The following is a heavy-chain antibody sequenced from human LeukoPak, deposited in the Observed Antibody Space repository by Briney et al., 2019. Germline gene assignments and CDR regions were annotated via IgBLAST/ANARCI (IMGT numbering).Heavy chain of an antibody. CDR1: GFTVSSNY. J-gene: IGHJ3*02. Sequence: GGSLRLSCAASGFTVSSNYMSWVRQPPGKGWEWISVIYSGGSTYYADTVKGRFTISRDNTKNKLYLQMNSLETEDAYVYYCARGSRVMIARDDIWGQGTMVTVSS. D-gene: IGHD3-22*01. CDR3: ARGSRVMIARDDI. V-gene: IGHV3-66*01. CDR2: IYSGGST.